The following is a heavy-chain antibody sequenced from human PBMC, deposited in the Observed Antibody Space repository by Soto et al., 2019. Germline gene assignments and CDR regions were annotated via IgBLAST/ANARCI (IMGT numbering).Heavy chain of an antibody. D-gene: IGHD6-6*01. CDR3: AKNIEVSYYYYYMDV. Sequence: EVQLLESGGGLVQPGGSLRLSCAASGFTCSSYAMSWVRQAPGKGLEWVSAISGSGGSTYYADSVKGRFTISRDNSKNTLYLQMNSLRAEDTAVYYCAKNIEVSYYYYYMDVWGKGTTVTVSS. CDR2: ISGSGGST. V-gene: IGHV3-23*01. J-gene: IGHJ6*03. CDR1: GFTCSSYA.